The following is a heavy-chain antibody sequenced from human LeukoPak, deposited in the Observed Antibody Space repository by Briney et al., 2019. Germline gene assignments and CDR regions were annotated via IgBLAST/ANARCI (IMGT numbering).Heavy chain of an antibody. V-gene: IGHV1-18*01. CDR3: ARELPYSGSYHRSFFDY. CDR2: ISAYNGNT. CDR1: GYTFTSYG. J-gene: IGHJ4*02. Sequence: ASVKVSCKASGYTFTSYGISWVRQAPGQGLEWMGWISAYNGNTNYAQKLQGRVTMTTDTSTGTAYMELRSLRSDDTAVYYCARELPYSGSYHRSFFDYWGQGTLVTVSS. D-gene: IGHD1-26*01.